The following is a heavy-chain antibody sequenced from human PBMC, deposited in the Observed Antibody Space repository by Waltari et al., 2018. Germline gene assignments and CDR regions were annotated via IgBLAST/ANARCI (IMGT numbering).Heavy chain of an antibody. CDR1: GFTFSSYD. J-gene: IGHJ4*02. CDR3: ARTRAYGRDGYNYPYYFDY. CDR2: IGTAGDT. D-gene: IGHD5-12*01. V-gene: IGHV3-13*01. Sequence: EVQLVESGGGLVQPGGSLRLSCAASGFTFSSYDMHWVRQATGKGLEWVSAIGTAGDTYYPGSVKGRFTISRENAKNSLYLQMNSLRAGDTAVYYCARTRAYGRDGYNYPYYFDYWGQGTLVTVSS.